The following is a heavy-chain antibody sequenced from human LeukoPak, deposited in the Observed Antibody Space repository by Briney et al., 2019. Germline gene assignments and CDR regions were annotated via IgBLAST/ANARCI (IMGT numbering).Heavy chain of an antibody. J-gene: IGHJ2*01. CDR1: GGSISSYY. V-gene: IGHV4-59*01. CDR2: IYYSGST. CDR3: ARAKTASWYFDL. Sequence: SETLSLTCTVSGGSISSYYWSWIRQPPGKGLEWIGYIYYSGSTNYNPSLKSRVTISVDTSKNQFSLKLSSVTAADTAVYYCARAKTASWYFDLWGRGTLVTVSS.